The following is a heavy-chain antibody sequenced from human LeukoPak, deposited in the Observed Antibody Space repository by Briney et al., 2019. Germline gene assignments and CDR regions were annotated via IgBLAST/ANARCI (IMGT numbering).Heavy chain of an antibody. J-gene: IGHJ4*02. CDR3: ARLILRATYDFDY. CDR2: IYYTGST. CDR1: GGSISTYY. Sequence: SETLSLTCTVSGGSISTYYWSWIRQPPGKGLEWIGYIYYTGSTSYNPSLKSRVTMSLDASKNQFSLELNSVTPADTAVYYCARLILRATYDFDYWGQGTLVTVSS. D-gene: IGHD2-15*01. V-gene: IGHV4-59*01.